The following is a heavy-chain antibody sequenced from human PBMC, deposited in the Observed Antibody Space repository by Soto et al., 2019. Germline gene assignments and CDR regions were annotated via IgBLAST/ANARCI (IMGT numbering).Heavy chain of an antibody. CDR1: GFTFSSYW. CDR3: ARVTTTVTTFFSSGRHLDV. CDR2: IKQDGSEK. D-gene: IGHD4-17*01. J-gene: IGHJ6*04. Sequence: GGSLRLSCAASGFTFSSYWMSWVRQAPGKGLEWVANIKQDGSEKYYVDSVKGRFTISRDNAKNSLYLQMNSLRAEDTAVYYCARVTTTVTTFFSSGRHLDVWGKGTTVTVSS. V-gene: IGHV3-7*01.